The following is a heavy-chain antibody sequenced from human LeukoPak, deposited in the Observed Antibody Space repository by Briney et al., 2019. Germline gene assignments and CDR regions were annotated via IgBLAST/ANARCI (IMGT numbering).Heavy chain of an antibody. J-gene: IGHJ4*02. CDR3: ARERFGEWNY. CDR1: GYSISSGYY. Sequence: SETLSLTCTVSGYSISSGYYWGWIRAPPGKGLEGIGIINNSGSTYYKQSVKSRVTISGDKSKNKLYLKLSSVTAADTAVYYCARERFGEWNYGGQGTLATVSS. CDR2: INNSGST. D-gene: IGHD3-10*01. V-gene: IGHV4-38-2*02.